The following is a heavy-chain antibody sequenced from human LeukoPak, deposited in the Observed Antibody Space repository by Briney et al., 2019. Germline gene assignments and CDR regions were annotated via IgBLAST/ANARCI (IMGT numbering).Heavy chain of an antibody. Sequence: SETLSLTCTVSGGSISSSSYYWGWIRRPPGKGLEWIGSIYYSGSTYYNPSLKSRVTISVDTSKNQFSLKLSSVTAADTAVYYCARDYLGYCSGGSCYFDAFDIWGQGTMVTVSS. CDR1: GGSISSSSYY. CDR3: ARDYLGYCSGGSCYFDAFDI. V-gene: IGHV4-39*07. D-gene: IGHD2-15*01. CDR2: IYYSGST. J-gene: IGHJ3*02.